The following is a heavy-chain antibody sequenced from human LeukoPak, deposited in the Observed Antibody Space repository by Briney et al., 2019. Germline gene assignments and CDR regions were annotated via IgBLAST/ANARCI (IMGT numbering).Heavy chain of an antibody. D-gene: IGHD2-2*01. Sequence: GGSLRLYCAASGFTFSSYEMNWVRQAPGKGLEWVSYISSSGSTIYYADSVKGRFTISRDNAKNSLYLQMNSLRAEDTAVYYCAREEIVPAAYFDYWGQGTLVTVSS. J-gene: IGHJ4*02. CDR1: GFTFSSYE. CDR2: ISSSGSTI. CDR3: AREEIVPAAYFDY. V-gene: IGHV3-48*03.